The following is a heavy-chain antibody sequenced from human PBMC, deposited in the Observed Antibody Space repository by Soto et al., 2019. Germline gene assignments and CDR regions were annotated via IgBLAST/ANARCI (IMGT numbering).Heavy chain of an antibody. Sequence: QVQLVESGGGVVQPGRSLRLSCAASGFTFSSYGMHWVRQAPGKGLEWVAVISYDGSNKYYADSVKGRFTISRDNSKNTLYLQMNSLRAEDTAVYYCAKDKYYGSGSYYKMYGMDVWGQGTTVTVSS. D-gene: IGHD3-10*01. CDR3: AKDKYYGSGSYYKMYGMDV. CDR2: ISYDGSNK. CDR1: GFTFSSYG. V-gene: IGHV3-30*18. J-gene: IGHJ6*02.